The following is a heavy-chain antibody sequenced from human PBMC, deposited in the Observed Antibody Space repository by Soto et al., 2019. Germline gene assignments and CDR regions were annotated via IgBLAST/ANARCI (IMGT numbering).Heavy chain of an antibody. Sequence: QGELVQSGAEVKKPGSSVKVSCHASEDTFRNYAISWVRQAPGQGREWRVGIIPLFGTENYAHKFHGRVTFTGESSANKVSLAIRCLSSEATSVYYCARTRNGSSAYYYLYLCICGRGPLVDVSS. CDR2: IIPLFGTE. CDR1: EDTFRNYA. D-gene: IGHD3-22*01. J-gene: IGHJ2*01. V-gene: IGHV1-69*01. CDR3: ARTRNGSSAYYYLYLCI.